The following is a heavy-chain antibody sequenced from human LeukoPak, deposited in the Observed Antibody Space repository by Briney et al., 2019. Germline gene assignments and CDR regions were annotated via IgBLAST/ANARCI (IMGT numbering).Heavy chain of an antibody. D-gene: IGHD6-19*01. CDR3: AKCRGWDSSGWPIDH. CDR2: ISGSGGST. CDR1: GFTFSSHG. V-gene: IGHV3-23*01. J-gene: IGHJ4*02. Sequence: GGSLRLSCAASGFTFSSHGMSWVRQAPGKGPEWFSIISGSGGSTHYADSVKGRFIISRDNSKNTLYLQMNSLRAEDTAIYYCAKCRGWDSSGWPIDHWGQGTLVNVSS.